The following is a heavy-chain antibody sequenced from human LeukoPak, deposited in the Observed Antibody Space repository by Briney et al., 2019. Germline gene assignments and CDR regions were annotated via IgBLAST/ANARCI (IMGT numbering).Heavy chain of an antibody. CDR2: INHSGST. Sequence: SETLSLTCAVYGGSFSGYYWSWIRQPPGKGLEWIGEINHSGSTNYNPSLKSRVTISVDTSKNQFSLKLSSVTAADTAVYYCARRGTGVYYYGMDVWGQGTTVTVSS. J-gene: IGHJ6*02. D-gene: IGHD3-10*01. V-gene: IGHV4-34*01. CDR3: ARRGTGVYYYGMDV. CDR1: GGSFSGYY.